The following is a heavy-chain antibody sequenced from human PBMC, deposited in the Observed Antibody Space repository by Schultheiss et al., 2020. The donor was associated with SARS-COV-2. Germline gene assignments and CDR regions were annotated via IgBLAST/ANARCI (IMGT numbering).Heavy chain of an antibody. D-gene: IGHD5-18*01. J-gene: IGHJ4*02. V-gene: IGHV1-2*02. CDR2: TNPKRGAT. CDR1: GYTFSGYY. Sequence: ASVKVSCKASGYTFSGYYIHWVRQAPGQGLEWMGWTNPKRGATYYAQKFQGRVTMNSDTSITTTYMELSRLRSDDTAVYYCARTIYQDGYGLLYLDSWGQGTMVTVSS. CDR3: ARTIYQDGYGLLYLDS.